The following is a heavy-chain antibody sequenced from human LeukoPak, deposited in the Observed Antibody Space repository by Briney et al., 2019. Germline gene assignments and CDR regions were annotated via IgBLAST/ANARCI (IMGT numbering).Heavy chain of an antibody. D-gene: IGHD3-10*01. CDR2: INQDGTEK. Sequence: GGPLRLSCAASGLTFTTYWMSWVRQFPGKGLEWVANINQDGTEKYYVDSVKGRFTISRDNAKNSLYLQMNSLRVEDTAIYYCVKVAKYYYGSETYYFFEHWGQGTPVTASS. CDR1: GLTFTTYW. V-gene: IGHV3-7*01. J-gene: IGHJ4*02. CDR3: VKVAKYYYGSETYYFFEH.